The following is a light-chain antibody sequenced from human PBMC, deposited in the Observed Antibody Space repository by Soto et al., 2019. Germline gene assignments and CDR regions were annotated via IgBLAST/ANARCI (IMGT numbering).Light chain of an antibody. CDR3: QSYDSSLSGWV. V-gene: IGLV1-40*01. Sequence: QPVLTQPPSVSGAPGQRVTISCTGSSSNIGAGYNVHWYQQLPGTAPKLLIYGNSNRPSGVPDRFSGSKSGTSASLAITGLQXXXXADYYCQSYDSSLSGWVFGGGTKL. CDR1: SSNIGAGYN. CDR2: GNS. J-gene: IGLJ3*02.